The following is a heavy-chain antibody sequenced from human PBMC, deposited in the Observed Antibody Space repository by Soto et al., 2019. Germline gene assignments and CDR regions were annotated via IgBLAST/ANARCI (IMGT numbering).Heavy chain of an antibody. Sequence: GASVKVSCKASGYTFTSYAMHWVRQAPGQRLEWMGWINAGNGNTKYSQKFQGRVTITRDTSASTAYMELSSLRSEDTAVYYCARDVRSITIFGVVMSGLAPWGQGTLVTVSS. J-gene: IGHJ5*02. CDR1: GYTFTSYA. V-gene: IGHV1-3*01. D-gene: IGHD3-3*01. CDR2: INAGNGNT. CDR3: ARDVRSITIFGVVMSGLAP.